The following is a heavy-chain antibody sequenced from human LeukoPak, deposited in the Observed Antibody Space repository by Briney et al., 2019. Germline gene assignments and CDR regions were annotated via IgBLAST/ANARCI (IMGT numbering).Heavy chain of an antibody. CDR3: ARGRFQDFGDYYYGMDV. Sequence: GASVKVSCKASGYTFTSYDINWVRQATGQGLEWMGWMNPNSGNTGYAQMFQGRVTMTRNTSISTAYMELSSLRSEDTAVYYCARGRFQDFGDYYYGMDVWGQGTTVTVSS. CDR2: MNPNSGNT. J-gene: IGHJ6*02. CDR1: GYTFTSYD. D-gene: IGHD3-10*01. V-gene: IGHV1-8*01.